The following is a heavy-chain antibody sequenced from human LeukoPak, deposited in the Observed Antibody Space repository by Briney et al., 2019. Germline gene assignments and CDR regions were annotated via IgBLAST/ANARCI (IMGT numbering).Heavy chain of an antibody. J-gene: IGHJ4*02. CDR3: AKKARGVPVYYFDY. Sequence: GGSLRLSCAASGFTFSSYSMNWVRQAPGKGLEWVSSISSSSSYIYYADSVKGRFTISRDNAKNSLYLQMNSLRAEDTAVYYCAKKARGVPVYYFDYWGQGTLVTVSS. CDR1: GFTFSSYS. D-gene: IGHD3-10*01. V-gene: IGHV3-21*01. CDR2: ISSSSSYI.